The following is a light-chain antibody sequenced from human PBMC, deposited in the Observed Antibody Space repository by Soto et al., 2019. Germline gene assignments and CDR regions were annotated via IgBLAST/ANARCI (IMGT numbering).Light chain of an antibody. CDR1: PSVSNS. CDR3: QQRNKWPPVT. V-gene: IGKV3-11*01. CDR2: DAS. Sequence: ESVLTQSPATLSLSPGERATLSCRASPSVSNSVAWYQHKPGQAPRLLIYDASNRATGVPSRFSGSGSGTDFTLTISCLAPEDFAVYYCQQRNKWPPVTFGGGTRLEIK. J-gene: IGKJ4*01.